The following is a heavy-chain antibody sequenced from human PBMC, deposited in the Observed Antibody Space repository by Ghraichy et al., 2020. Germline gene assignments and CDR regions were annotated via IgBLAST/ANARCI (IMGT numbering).Heavy chain of an antibody. J-gene: IGHJ3*02. CDR1: GGSISSGSYY. V-gene: IGHV4-61*02. CDR2: IYTSGST. Sequence: SETLSLTCTVSGGSISSGSYYWNWIRQPAGKGLEWIGRIYTSGSTNYNPSLKSRVSMSVDTSKNHFSLKLSSVTAADTAVYYCARVEWNYGGHAFDIWGQGTMVTVSS. D-gene: IGHD1-7*01. CDR3: ARVEWNYGGHAFDI.